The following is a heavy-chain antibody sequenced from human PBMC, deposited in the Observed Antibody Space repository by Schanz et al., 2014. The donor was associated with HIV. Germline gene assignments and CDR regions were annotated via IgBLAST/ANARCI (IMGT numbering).Heavy chain of an antibody. Sequence: QVQLVESGGGVVQPGRSLRLSCAGSGFIFRDYALHWVRQAPGKGLEWVAVISYDRSHKYYADSVKGRFTISRDNSKTTLFLQMNSLRAEDTAVYYCARVEGPPTFYYYCYGSDVWGQGTLVTVS. CDR3: ARVEGPPTFYYYCYGSDV. V-gene: IGHV3-30*04. D-gene: IGHD4-4*01. CDR2: ISYDRSHK. CDR1: GFIFRDYA. J-gene: IGHJ6*02.